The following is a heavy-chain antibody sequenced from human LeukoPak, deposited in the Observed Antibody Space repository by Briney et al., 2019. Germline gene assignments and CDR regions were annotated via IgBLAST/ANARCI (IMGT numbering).Heavy chain of an antibody. CDR1: GYTLTELS. Sequence: ASVKVSCKVSGYTLTELSMHWVRQAPGKGLEWMGGFDPEDGETIYAQKFQGRVTMTEDTSTDTAYIELSSLRSEDTAVYYCAASEWELLAFDYWGQGTLVTVSS. J-gene: IGHJ4*02. CDR2: FDPEDGET. CDR3: AASEWELLAFDY. V-gene: IGHV1-24*01. D-gene: IGHD1-26*01.